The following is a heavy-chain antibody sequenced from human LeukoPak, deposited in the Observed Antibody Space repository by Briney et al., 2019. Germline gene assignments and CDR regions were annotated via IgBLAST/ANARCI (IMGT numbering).Heavy chain of an antibody. CDR1: GGSFSGYY. CDR2: INHSGST. J-gene: IGHJ4*02. Sequence: SETLSLTCAVYGGSFSGYYWSWIRQPPGKGLEWIGEINHSGSTNYNPSLKSRVTISVDTSKNQFSLKLSSVTAADTAVYYCARGRGGATWIDYWGQRTLVTVSS. CDR3: ARGRGGATWIDY. D-gene: IGHD1-26*01. V-gene: IGHV4-34*01.